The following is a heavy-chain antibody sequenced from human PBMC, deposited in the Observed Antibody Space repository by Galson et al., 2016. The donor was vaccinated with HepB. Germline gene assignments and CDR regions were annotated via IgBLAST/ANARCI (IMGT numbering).Heavy chain of an antibody. V-gene: IGHV4-34*01. Sequence: SETLSLTCAVYGGSFSNYYWNWIRQPPGKGLEWIGEISHSGSTKYNPSLKSRVTMSGDTSKNQFSLKLSSVTAADTGVYYCGGVVVGATLTDYWGQGTLVTVSS. D-gene: IGHD2-15*01. J-gene: IGHJ4*02. CDR3: GGVVVGATLTDY. CDR2: ISHSGST. CDR1: GGSFSNYY.